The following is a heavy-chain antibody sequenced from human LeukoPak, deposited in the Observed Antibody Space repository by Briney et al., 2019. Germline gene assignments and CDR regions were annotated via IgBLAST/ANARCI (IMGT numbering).Heavy chain of an antibody. V-gene: IGHV3-7*01. CDR1: GFTFTTYW. D-gene: IGHD3-10*01. CDR3: ARAGQEWFGELGFDS. Sequence: GGSLRLSCAASGFTFTTYWMSWVRQAPGKGLEWVANIKQDGSEKYYVASVKGRFTISRDNAKNSLYLQMNSLRAEDTAMYYCARAGQEWFGELGFDSWGQGTLVTVSS. J-gene: IGHJ4*02. CDR2: IKQDGSEK.